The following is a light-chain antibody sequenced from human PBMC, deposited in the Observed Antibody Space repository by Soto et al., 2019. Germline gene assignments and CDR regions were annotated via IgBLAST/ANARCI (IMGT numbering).Light chain of an antibody. CDR1: QSVSSN. Sequence: EIVLTQSPATLSVSPGERATLSCRASQSVSSNLAWYQHKPGQAPRLLIYAASTRATGIPARFSGSGSGTDFTLTISSLQSEDFAVYYCQQYNNWPPLTFGGGTKVEIK. V-gene: IGKV3-15*01. CDR2: AAS. J-gene: IGKJ4*01. CDR3: QQYNNWPPLT.